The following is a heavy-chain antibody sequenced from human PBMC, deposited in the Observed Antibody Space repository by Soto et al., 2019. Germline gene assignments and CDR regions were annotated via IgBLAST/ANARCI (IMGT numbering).Heavy chain of an antibody. CDR1: GFILSDCA. CDR3: ARDLSWGSNWYYYMDV. Sequence: EVQLVESGGGLVQPGGSLRLSCATSGFILSDCAMNWVRQAPGKGLEWVSYISSSSSVIDCADSVKGRFTVARDNARNSLYLQMNSLRAEETAVYYCARDLSWGSNWYYYMDVWGKGTTVTVSS. D-gene: IGHD7-27*01. J-gene: IGHJ6*03. V-gene: IGHV3-48*01. CDR2: ISSSSSVI.